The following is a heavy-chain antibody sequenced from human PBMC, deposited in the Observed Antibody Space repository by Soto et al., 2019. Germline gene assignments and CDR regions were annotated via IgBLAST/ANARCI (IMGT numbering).Heavy chain of an antibody. J-gene: IGHJ4*02. CDR1: GGTMNSATYY. D-gene: IGHD3-22*01. V-gene: IGHV4-31*11. Sequence: SETMSLTSGVSGGTMNSATYYWSWVRQRPGKGLDWIGHIFYSGSAYYTASLKTRLAISVDTSKNQFSLKLSSVTAADTAVYYCARLRDYYHSSGYPQGFYFDYWGQGTLVTVSS. CDR2: IFYSGSA. CDR3: ARLRDYYHSSGYPQGFYFDY.